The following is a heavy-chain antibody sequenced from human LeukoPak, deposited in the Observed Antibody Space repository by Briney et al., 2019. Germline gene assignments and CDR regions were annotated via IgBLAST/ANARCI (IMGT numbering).Heavy chain of an antibody. CDR2: IYTSGST. J-gene: IGHJ6*03. V-gene: IGHV4-61*02. CDR3: VRDTRYDMDV. Sequence: SQTLSLTCTVSGGSISSGSYYWSWIRQPAGKGLEWIGRIYTSGSTNYNPSLKSRVTISVDTSKNQFSLKLNSVTAADTAVYYCVRDTRYDMDVWGKGTTVTVSS. CDR1: GGSISSGSYY.